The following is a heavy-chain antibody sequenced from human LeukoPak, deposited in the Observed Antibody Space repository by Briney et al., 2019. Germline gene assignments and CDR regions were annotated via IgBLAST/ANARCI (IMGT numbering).Heavy chain of an antibody. D-gene: IGHD6-6*01. Sequence: ASVKVSCKASGGTFSSYALSWVRQAPGQGLEWMGGISAIFGTANYAQKFQGRVTITADKSTSTAYMELSSLRSEDTAVYYCASPHSSSSNWFDPWGEGTLVTVSP. J-gene: IGHJ5*02. V-gene: IGHV1-69*06. CDR1: GGTFSSYA. CDR2: ISAIFGTA. CDR3: ASPHSSSSNWFDP.